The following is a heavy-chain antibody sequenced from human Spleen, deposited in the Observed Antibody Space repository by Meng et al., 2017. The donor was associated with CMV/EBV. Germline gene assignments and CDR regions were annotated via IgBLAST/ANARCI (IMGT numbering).Heavy chain of an antibody. CDR2: ISSSSSYI. J-gene: IGHJ4*02. CDR3: ARAIPSVRESTISPYYFDY. CDR1: GLTFSGYG. V-gene: IGHV3-21*01. D-gene: IGHD3-3*01. Sequence: GGSLRLSCAASGLTFSGYGMSWVRQAPGKGLEWVSSISSSSSYIHYADSVKGRFTISRDNAKNSLYLQMNSLRAEDTAVYYCARAIPSVRESTISPYYFDYWGQGTLVTVSS.